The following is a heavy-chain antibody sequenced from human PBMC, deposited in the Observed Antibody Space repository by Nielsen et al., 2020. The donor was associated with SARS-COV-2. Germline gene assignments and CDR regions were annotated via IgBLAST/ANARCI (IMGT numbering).Heavy chain of an antibody. Sequence: SETLSLTCTVSGGSISSYYWSWIRQPPGKGLEWIGYIYYTGSTNYNPSLKSRVTISVDTSKNQFSLKLSSVTAADTAVYYCARDSISLGELSGYLDYWGQGTLVTVSS. V-gene: IGHV4-59*01. D-gene: IGHD3-10*01. CDR1: GGSISSYY. CDR3: ARDSISLGELSGYLDY. CDR2: IYYTGST. J-gene: IGHJ4*02.